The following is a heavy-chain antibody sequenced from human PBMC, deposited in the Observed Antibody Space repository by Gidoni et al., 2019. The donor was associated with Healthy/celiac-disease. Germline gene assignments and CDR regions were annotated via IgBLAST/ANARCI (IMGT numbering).Heavy chain of an antibody. D-gene: IGHD3-22*01. V-gene: IGHV3-30*18. CDR3: AKVLYYDSSGYYSYYYYGMDV. Sequence: QVQLVESGGGVFQPGRSLRLSCAASGFTFSSSGMHWVRQAPGKGLEWVAVISYDGSNKYYADSVKGRFTISRDNSKNTLYLQMNSLRAEDTAVYYCAKVLYYDSSGYYSYYYYGMDVWGQGTTVTVSS. CDR2: ISYDGSNK. J-gene: IGHJ6*02. CDR1: GFTFSSSG.